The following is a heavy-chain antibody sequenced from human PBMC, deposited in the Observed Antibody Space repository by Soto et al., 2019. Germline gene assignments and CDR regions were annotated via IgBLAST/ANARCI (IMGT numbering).Heavy chain of an antibody. V-gene: IGHV1-18*01. Sequence: ASVKVSCKASGYTFTIYGISWVRQAPGQGLEWMGWISAYNGNTNYAQKLQGRVTMATDTSTSTAYMELRSLRSDDTAVYYCARTYYDILPGLYYYYYYMDVWGKGTTVTVSS. D-gene: IGHD3-9*01. CDR3: ARTYYDILPGLYYYYYYMDV. CDR2: ISAYNGNT. J-gene: IGHJ6*03. CDR1: GYTFTIYG.